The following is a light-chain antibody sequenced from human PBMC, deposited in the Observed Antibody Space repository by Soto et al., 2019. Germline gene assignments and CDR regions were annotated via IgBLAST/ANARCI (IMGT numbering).Light chain of an antibody. CDR1: QSISSW. CDR2: DAS. J-gene: IGKJ1*01. CDR3: QQYNSYSEWT. Sequence: DIQMTQSPSTLSASVGDRVTITCRASQSISSWLAWYQQKPGKAPKLLIYDASSLESGVPSRFSGSGSGTEFILTISSLQPDDFATYYCQQYNSYSEWTFGQGTKVEIK. V-gene: IGKV1-5*01.